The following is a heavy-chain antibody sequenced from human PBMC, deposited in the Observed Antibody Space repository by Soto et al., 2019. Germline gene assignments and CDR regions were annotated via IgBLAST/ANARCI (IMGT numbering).Heavy chain of an antibody. CDR1: GFTFSSYA. CDR3: AKERGRGTVTTFLFDY. Sequence: EVQLLESGGGLVQPGGSLRLSCAASGFTFSSYAMSWVRQAPGKGLEWVSAISGSGGSTYYADSVKGRFTISRDNSKNTLYLQMNSLRAEDTAVDYCAKERGRGTVTTFLFDYWGQGTLVTVSS. D-gene: IGHD4-17*01. J-gene: IGHJ4*02. V-gene: IGHV3-23*01. CDR2: ISGSGGST.